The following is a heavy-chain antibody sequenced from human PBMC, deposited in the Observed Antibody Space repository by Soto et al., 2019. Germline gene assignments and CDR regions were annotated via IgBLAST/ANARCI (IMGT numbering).Heavy chain of an antibody. V-gene: IGHV4-59*01. Sequence: SETLSLTCTVSGGSISSYYWSWIRQPPGKGLEWIGYIYYSGSTNYNPSLKSRVTISVDTSKNQFSLKLSSVTAADTAVYYCARERAYCGGDCYSLSRWFDPWGQGTLVTVSS. D-gene: IGHD2-21*02. CDR1: GGSISSYY. J-gene: IGHJ5*02. CDR2: IYYSGST. CDR3: ARERAYCGGDCYSLSRWFDP.